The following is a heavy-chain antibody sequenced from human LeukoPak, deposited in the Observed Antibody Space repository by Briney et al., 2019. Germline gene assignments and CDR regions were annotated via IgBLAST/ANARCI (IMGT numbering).Heavy chain of an antibody. CDR3: ARGLIGTGGIDF. Sequence: GGSLRLSCAVSGFTFSRYWMNWVRQAPEKGLEWVANIKEDGSEKNYVDSVKGRFTTSRDNALNSVFLQMDSLRVEDTALYFCARGLIGTGGIDFWGQGTLVTVSS. CDR1: GFTFSRYW. V-gene: IGHV3-7*01. D-gene: IGHD1/OR15-1a*01. CDR2: IKEDGSEK. J-gene: IGHJ4*02.